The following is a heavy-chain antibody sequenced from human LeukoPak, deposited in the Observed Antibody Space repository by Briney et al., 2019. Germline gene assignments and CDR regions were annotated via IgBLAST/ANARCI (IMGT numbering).Heavy chain of an antibody. Sequence: SVKVSCKASGGTFGSYAISWVRQAPGQGLEWMGGIIPIFGTANYAQKFQGRVTITTDESTSTAYMELSSLRSEDTAVYYCASPYYYGSGSWGLDYWGQGTLVTVSS. D-gene: IGHD3-10*01. J-gene: IGHJ4*02. CDR2: IIPIFGTA. V-gene: IGHV1-69*05. CDR3: ASPYYYGSGSWGLDY. CDR1: GGTFGSYA.